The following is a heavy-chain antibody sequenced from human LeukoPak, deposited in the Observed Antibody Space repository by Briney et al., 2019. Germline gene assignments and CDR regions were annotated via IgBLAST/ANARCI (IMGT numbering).Heavy chain of an antibody. CDR1: GFTFDDYA. CDR2: ISGDGGST. J-gene: IGHJ6*03. D-gene: IGHD3-10*01. V-gene: IGHV3-43*02. CDR3: AKGPSGGSGYYYYYNYMDV. Sequence: GGSLRLSCAASGFTFDDYAMHWVRQAPGKGLEWVSLISGDGGSTYYADSVKGRFTISRDNSKNSLYLQMNSLRTEDTALYYCAKGPSGGSGYYYYYNYMDVWGKGTTVTVSS.